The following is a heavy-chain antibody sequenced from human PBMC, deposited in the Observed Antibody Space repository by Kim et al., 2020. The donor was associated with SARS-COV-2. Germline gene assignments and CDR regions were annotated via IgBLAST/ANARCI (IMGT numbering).Heavy chain of an antibody. D-gene: IGHD2-15*01. CDR3: AKKEIVGPLDY. CDR1: GGTFGTYT. J-gene: IGHJ4*02. V-gene: IGHV1-69*13. Sequence: SVKVSCKASGGTFGTYTITWVRQAPGQGLEWMGGIIPIFGTPDYAQNFQGRVTISADESTTTAYIELSSLRSEDTAVYYCAKKEIVGPLDYWGQGTLVAVSS. CDR2: IIPIFGTP.